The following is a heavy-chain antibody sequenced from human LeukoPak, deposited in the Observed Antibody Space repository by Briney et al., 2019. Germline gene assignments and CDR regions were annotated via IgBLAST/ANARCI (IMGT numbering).Heavy chain of an antibody. D-gene: IGHD4-17*01. J-gene: IGHJ5*02. Sequence: SETLSLTCTVSGGSISSSSYYWGWIRQPPGKGLEWIGSIYYSGSTNDNPSLKSRVTISVDTSENQFSLKLTSVTAADTAVYYCARQTRVTNWFDPWGQGTLVTVSS. V-gene: IGHV4-39*01. CDR3: ARQTRVTNWFDP. CDR2: IYYSGST. CDR1: GGSISSSSYY.